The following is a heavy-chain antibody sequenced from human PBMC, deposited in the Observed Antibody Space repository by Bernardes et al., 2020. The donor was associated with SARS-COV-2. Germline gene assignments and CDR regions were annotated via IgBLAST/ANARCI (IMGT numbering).Heavy chain of an antibody. CDR2: ISYEGSKK. D-gene: IGHD5-18*01. CDR1: GFTFNNFG. Sequence: VESLCLSCAASGFTFNNFGMHWVRQAPGKGLEWVAVISYEGSKKYYADSVEGRFTISKDNSKNTVYLEMNSLRPEDTAVYYCAKVQAILWIRPYQSAMDVWGQGTTVAVSS. J-gene: IGHJ6*02. CDR3: AKVQAILWIRPYQSAMDV. V-gene: IGHV3-30*18.